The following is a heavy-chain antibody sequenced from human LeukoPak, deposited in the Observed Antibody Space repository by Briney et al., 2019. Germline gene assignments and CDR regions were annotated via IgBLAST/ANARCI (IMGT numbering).Heavy chain of an antibody. CDR1: GFTFSSYS. CDR3: ARDLGSSWYSFSSGWYYGY. Sequence: GGSLRLSCAASGFTFSSYSMNWVRQAPGKGLEWVSSISSSSSYIYYADSVKGRFTISRDNAKNSLYLQMNSLRAEDTAVYYCARDLGSSWYSFSSGWYYGYWGQGTLVTVSS. V-gene: IGHV3-21*01. CDR2: ISSSSSYI. D-gene: IGHD6-13*01. J-gene: IGHJ4*02.